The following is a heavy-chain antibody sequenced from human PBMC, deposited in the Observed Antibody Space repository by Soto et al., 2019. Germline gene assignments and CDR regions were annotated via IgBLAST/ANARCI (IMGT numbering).Heavy chain of an antibody. CDR1: GYTFTSYG. D-gene: IGHD3-16*01. V-gene: IGHV1-18*01. J-gene: IGHJ6*02. CDR2: INAYNGDT. CDR3: ARMGDVPYYYYGMDV. Sequence: QVQLVQSGAEVKKPGASVKVSCKASGYTFTSYGFSWVRQAPGQGLEWMGWINAYNGDTNYAQNLQGRVTMTTDTSTHTAYMELRSLRSDDPAVYYCARMGDVPYYYYGMDVWGQGTTVPVSS.